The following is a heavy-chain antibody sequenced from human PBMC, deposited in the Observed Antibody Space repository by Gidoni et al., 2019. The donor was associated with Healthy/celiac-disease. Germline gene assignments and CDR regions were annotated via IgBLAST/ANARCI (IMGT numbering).Heavy chain of an antibody. D-gene: IGHD4-4*01. V-gene: IGHV4-31*03. Sequence: QVQLQESGPGLVKPSQTLSLTCTVSGGSLSSGGSYWSWIRQHPGKGLEWIGYIYYSGSTYYNPSLKSRVTISVDTSKNQFSLKLSSVTAADTAVYYCARDWGSDYSNGHYYYGMDVWGQGTTVTVSS. J-gene: IGHJ6*02. CDR3: ARDWGSDYSNGHYYYGMDV. CDR1: GGSLSSGGSY. CDR2: IYYSGST.